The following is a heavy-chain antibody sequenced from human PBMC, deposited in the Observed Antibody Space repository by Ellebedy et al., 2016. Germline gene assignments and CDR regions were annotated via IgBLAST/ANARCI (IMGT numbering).Heavy chain of an antibody. J-gene: IGHJ6*02. CDR2: IWYDGSNK. CDR3: ARAGGYSYGNYGMDV. D-gene: IGHD5-18*01. V-gene: IGHV3-33*08. Sequence: GESLKISCAASGSTFSSYGMHWVRQAPGKGLEWVAVIWYDGSNKYYADSVKGRFTISRDNSKNTLYLQMNSLRAEDTAVYYCARAGGYSYGNYGMDVWGQGTTVTVSS. CDR1: GSTFSSYG.